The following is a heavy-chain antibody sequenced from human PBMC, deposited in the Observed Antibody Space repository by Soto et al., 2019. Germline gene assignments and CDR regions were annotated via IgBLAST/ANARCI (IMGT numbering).Heavy chain of an antibody. J-gene: IGHJ6*02. Sequence: EEQLVESGGGLVQPGRSLRLSCAASGFTFDDYAMHWVRQAPGKGLEWVSGINWNSGSIGYADSVKGRFTISRDNAKTSXYLXMNSLRAEDTALYYCAKDRGSGSYAANYYYYGMDVWGQGTTVTVSS. CDR3: AKDRGSGSYAANYYYYGMDV. V-gene: IGHV3-9*01. CDR1: GFTFDDYA. CDR2: INWNSGSI. D-gene: IGHD3-10*01.